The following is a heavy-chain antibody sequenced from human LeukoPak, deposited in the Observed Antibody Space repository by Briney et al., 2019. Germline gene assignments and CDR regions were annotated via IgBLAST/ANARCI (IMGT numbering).Heavy chain of an antibody. CDR3: AREDSRSGEHAFDI. Sequence: AESLSLSCAASGFTISSYDWRWVRQPPGKGLEWVAYICYSGSTNYNPSLKSRVTISVDASKNHCSLKLSSGAAADTAVYYCAREDSRSGEHAFDIWGQGTMVTVSS. CDR1: GFTISSYD. CDR2: ICYSGST. V-gene: IGHV4-59*08. D-gene: IGHD6-13*01. J-gene: IGHJ3*02.